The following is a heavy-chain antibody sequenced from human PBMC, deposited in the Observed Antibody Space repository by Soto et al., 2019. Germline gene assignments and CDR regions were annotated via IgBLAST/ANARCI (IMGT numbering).Heavy chain of an antibody. CDR2: IRSKANSYAT. V-gene: IGHV3-73*01. J-gene: IGHJ4*02. CDR3: TRHFVTYYYDSSGPTPTNYFDY. CDR1: GFTFSGSA. Sequence: GGSLRLSCAASGFTFSGSAMHWVRQASGKGLEWVGRIRSKANSYATAYAASVKGRFTISRDDSKNTAYLQMNSLKTEDTAVYYCTRHFVTYYYDSSGPTPTNYFDYWGQGTLVTVSS. D-gene: IGHD3-22*01.